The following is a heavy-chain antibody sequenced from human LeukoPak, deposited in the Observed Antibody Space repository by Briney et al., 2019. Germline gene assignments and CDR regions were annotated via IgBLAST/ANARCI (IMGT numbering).Heavy chain of an antibody. Sequence: GGSLRLSCEASRFTFSIYSMNWFRQAPGKGLEWVAYINVGSSPTYYADSVKGRFTISRDDARNSLYLQMNSLRADDTAVYYCARSCGSTSCYDYWGQGTLATVSS. V-gene: IGHV3-48*04. CDR2: INVGSSPT. CDR1: RFTFSIYS. CDR3: ARSCGSTSCYDY. D-gene: IGHD2-2*01. J-gene: IGHJ4*02.